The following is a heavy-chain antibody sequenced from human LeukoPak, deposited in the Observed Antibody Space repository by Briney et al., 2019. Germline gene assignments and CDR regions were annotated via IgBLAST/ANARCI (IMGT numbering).Heavy chain of an antibody. J-gene: IGHJ6*02. V-gene: IGHV3-30-3*01. D-gene: IGHD3-10*01. CDR2: ISYDGSNK. Sequence: GGSLRLSCAASGFTFSSYAMHWVRQAPGKGLEWVAVISYDGSNKYYADSVKGRFTISRDTSKNTLYLQMNSLRAEDTAVYYCAKDQEFHYYGMDVWGQGTTVTVSS. CDR3: AKDQEFHYYGMDV. CDR1: GFTFSSYA.